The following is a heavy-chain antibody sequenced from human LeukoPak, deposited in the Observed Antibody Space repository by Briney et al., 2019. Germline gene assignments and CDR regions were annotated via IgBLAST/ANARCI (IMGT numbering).Heavy chain of an antibody. J-gene: IGHJ5*02. Sequence: GGSLRLSCTASGFTFRSYYMYWVRQAPGKGLEYLSTISTNGGSTYYAKSVKGRFTISRDNSKNTLYLQMNSLRAEDTAVYYCAKSNYYDSSDWFDPWGQGTLVTVSS. CDR1: GFTFRSYY. CDR2: ISTNGGST. V-gene: IGHV3-64*01. D-gene: IGHD3-22*01. CDR3: AKSNYYDSSDWFDP.